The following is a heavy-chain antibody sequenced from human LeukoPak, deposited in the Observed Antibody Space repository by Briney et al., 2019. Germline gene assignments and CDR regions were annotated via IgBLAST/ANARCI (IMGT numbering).Heavy chain of an antibody. D-gene: IGHD3-3*01. CDR2: ISAYNGNI. J-gene: IGHJ5*02. Sequence: GASVKVSCKASGYTFTSYGISWVRQAPGQGLEWMGWISAYNGNINYAQKLQGRVIMTTDTSTSTAYMELRSLRSDDTAVYYCARAEPTYYDFWSGPNWFDPWGQGTLVTVSS. V-gene: IGHV1-18*01. CDR1: GYTFTSYG. CDR3: ARAEPTYYDFWSGPNWFDP.